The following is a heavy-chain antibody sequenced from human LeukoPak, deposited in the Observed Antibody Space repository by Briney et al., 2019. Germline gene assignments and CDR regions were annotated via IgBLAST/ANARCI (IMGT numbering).Heavy chain of an antibody. Sequence: GGSLRLSCAASGFTFSSYAMSWVRQAPGKGLEWVSAISGSGGSTYYADSVKGRFTISRDNSKNTLYLQMNSLRAEDTAVYYCAIGIHGGYYDSSGYYYFDYWGQGTLVTVSS. V-gene: IGHV3-23*01. CDR3: AIGIHGGYYDSSGYYYFDY. J-gene: IGHJ4*02. D-gene: IGHD3-22*01. CDR1: GFTFSSYA. CDR2: ISGSGGST.